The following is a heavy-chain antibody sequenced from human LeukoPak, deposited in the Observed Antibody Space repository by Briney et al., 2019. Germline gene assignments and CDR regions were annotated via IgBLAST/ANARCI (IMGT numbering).Heavy chain of an antibody. CDR2: MWSDGSNK. CDR3: ARNSALDY. CDR1: GFTFSSYG. Sequence: PGGSLRLSCEASGFTFSSYGMHWVRQAPGKGLEWVAVMWSDGSNKYHADSVKGRFTISRDNSKNTLYLQMNSLRAEDTAVYYCARNSALDYWGQGTLVTVTS. V-gene: IGHV3-33*08. D-gene: IGHD2/OR15-2a*01. J-gene: IGHJ4*02.